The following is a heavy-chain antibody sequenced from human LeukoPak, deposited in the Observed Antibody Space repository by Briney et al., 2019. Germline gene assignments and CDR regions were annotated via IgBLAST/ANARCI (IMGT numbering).Heavy chain of an antibody. CDR1: GFSFSPSA. CDR2: ISPSGGAI. Sequence: GGSLRLSCVTSGFSFSPSAMNWVRQAPGRGLEWVSSISPSGGAILYAESLRGRFTISRDNAKNSLSLQMNTLRAEDTAVYFCASGIRERGFDYWGQGTLVTVSS. V-gene: IGHV3-21*01. CDR3: ASGIRERGFDY. D-gene: IGHD1-1*01. J-gene: IGHJ4*02.